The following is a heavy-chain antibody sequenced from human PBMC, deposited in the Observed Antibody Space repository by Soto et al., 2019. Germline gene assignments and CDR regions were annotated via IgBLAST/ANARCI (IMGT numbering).Heavy chain of an antibody. CDR3: ANYDSSGYYYVWNAFAI. CDR2: IIPIFGTA. D-gene: IGHD3-22*01. Sequence: QVQLVQSGAEVKKPGSSVKVSCKASGGTFSSYAISWVRQAPGQGLEWMGGIIPIFGTANYAQKFQGRVTITADESTSTAYMELSSLRSVDTAVYYCANYDSSGYYYVWNAFAIWGQGTMVTVSS. V-gene: IGHV1-69*01. CDR1: GGTFSSYA. J-gene: IGHJ3*02.